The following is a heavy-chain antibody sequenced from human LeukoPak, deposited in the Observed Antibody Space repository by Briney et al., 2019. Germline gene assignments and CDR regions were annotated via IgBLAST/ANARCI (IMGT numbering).Heavy chain of an antibody. Sequence: GGSLRLSCAASGFTFSSYAMHWVRQAPGKGLEYVSAISSNGGSTYYANSVKGRFTISRDNSKNTLYLQMGSLRAEDMAVYYCARVLIAALGAFDIWGQGTMVTVSS. D-gene: IGHD6-6*01. CDR3: ARVLIAALGAFDI. CDR2: ISSNGGST. V-gene: IGHV3-64*01. CDR1: GFTFSSYA. J-gene: IGHJ3*02.